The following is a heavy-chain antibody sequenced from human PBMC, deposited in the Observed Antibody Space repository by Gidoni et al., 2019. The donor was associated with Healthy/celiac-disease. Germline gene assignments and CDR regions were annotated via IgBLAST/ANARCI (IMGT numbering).Heavy chain of an antibody. Sequence: QVQLVQSGAEVKKPGSSVKVSCKASGGTFSSYAISWVRQAPGQGLEWMGRIIPILGIANYAQKFQGRVTITADKSTSTAYMELSSLRSEDTAVYYCARDGGVGYSGYATIPGPGPYYYYYGMDVWGQGTTVTVSS. CDR2: IIPILGIA. CDR1: GGTFSSYA. CDR3: ARDGGVGYSGYATIPGPGPYYYYYGMDV. V-gene: IGHV1-69*04. J-gene: IGHJ6*02. D-gene: IGHD5-12*01.